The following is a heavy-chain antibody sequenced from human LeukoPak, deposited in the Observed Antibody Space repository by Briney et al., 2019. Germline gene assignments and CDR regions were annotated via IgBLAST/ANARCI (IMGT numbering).Heavy chain of an antibody. V-gene: IGHV1-69*13. D-gene: IGHD3-3*01. CDR2: IIPIFGTA. CDR3: ARGTEGGNYDFWSGPQLYYYYGMDV. Sequence: SVKVSCKASGGTFSSYAISWVRQAPGQGLEWMGGIIPIFGTANYAQKFQGRVTITADESTSTAYMELSSLRSEDTAVYYCARGTEGGNYDFWSGPQLYYYYGMDVWGQGTTVTVSS. CDR1: GGTFSSYA. J-gene: IGHJ6*02.